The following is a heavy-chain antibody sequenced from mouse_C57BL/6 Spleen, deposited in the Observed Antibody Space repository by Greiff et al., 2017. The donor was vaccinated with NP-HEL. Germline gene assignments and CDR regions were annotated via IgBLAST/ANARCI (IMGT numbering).Heavy chain of an antibody. Sequence: VQLQQPGAELVMPGASVKLSCKASGYTFTSYWMHWVKQRPGQGLEWIGEIDPSDSYTNYNQKFKGKSTLTVDKSSSTAYRQLSSMTCEDAAVYYWARGYSNAAYADWGQGTLVTVSA. D-gene: IGHD2-5*01. CDR2: IDPSDSYT. CDR1: GYTFTSYW. V-gene: IGHV1-69*01. J-gene: IGHJ3*01. CDR3: ARGYSNAAYAD.